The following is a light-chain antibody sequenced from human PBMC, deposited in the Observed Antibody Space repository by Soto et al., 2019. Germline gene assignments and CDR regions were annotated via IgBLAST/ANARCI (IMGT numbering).Light chain of an antibody. CDR1: SSHIGAGYD. J-gene: IGLJ2*01. Sequence: QSVLTQPPSVSGAPGQRVTISCTGSSSHIGAGYDVHWYQQLPGTAPKLLIYGNSNRPSGVPDRFSGSKSGTSASLAITGLQAEDEADYYCQSYDSSLSGVVFGGGTKLTV. CDR2: GNS. V-gene: IGLV1-40*01. CDR3: QSYDSSLSGVV.